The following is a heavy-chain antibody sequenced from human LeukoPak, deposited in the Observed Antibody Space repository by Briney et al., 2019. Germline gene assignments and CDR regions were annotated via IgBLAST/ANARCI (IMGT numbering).Heavy chain of an antibody. J-gene: IGHJ5*02. CDR2: ISNSAI. V-gene: IGHV3-48*01. D-gene: IGHD6-19*01. CDR1: GFTFTNYG. CDR3: ARGRDSSGLTNWFDP. Sequence: GGSLRLSCAASGFTFTNYGMNWVRQAPGKGLEWVSYISNSAILYADSVKGRFTISRDNSKNTLYLQMNSLRAEDTAVYYCARGRDSSGLTNWFDPWGQGTLVTVSS.